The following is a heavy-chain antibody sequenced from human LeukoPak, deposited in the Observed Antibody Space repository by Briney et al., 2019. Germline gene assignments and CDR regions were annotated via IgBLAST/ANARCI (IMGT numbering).Heavy chain of an antibody. CDR2: ISYDGSNK. J-gene: IGHJ4*02. Sequence: PGRSLRLSCAASGFTFSSYGMHWVRQAPGKGLEWVAVISYDGSNKYYADSVKGRFTISRDNSKNTLYLQMNSLRAEDTAVYYCAKTGQWELRARGSYFDYWGQGTLVTVSS. V-gene: IGHV3-30*18. CDR3: AKTGQWELRARGSYFDY. CDR1: GFTFSSYG. D-gene: IGHD1-26*01.